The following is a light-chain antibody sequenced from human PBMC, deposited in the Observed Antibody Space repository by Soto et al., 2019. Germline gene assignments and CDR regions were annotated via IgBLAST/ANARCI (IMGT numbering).Light chain of an antibody. Sequence: EIVLTQSPGTLSLSPGERATLSCRASRSVTSSCLAWYQQKPGQAPRLLIHGASRRATGIPVRFSGTGSGTDFTLTISSVEPEDFAVYYCQQYGNFPYTFGQGTKLGIK. J-gene: IGKJ2*01. V-gene: IGKV3-20*01. CDR3: QQYGNFPYT. CDR1: RSVTSSC. CDR2: GAS.